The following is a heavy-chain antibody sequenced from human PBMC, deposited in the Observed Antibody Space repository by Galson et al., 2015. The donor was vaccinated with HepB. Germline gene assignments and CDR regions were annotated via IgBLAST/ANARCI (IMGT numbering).Heavy chain of an antibody. Sequence: SVKVSCKASGGTFSSYAISWVRQAPGQGLEWMGGIIPIFGTANYAQKFQGRVTITADESTSTAYMELSSLRSEDTAVYYCATPACSSTSCYAGGFDYWGQGTLVTVSS. V-gene: IGHV1-69*13. D-gene: IGHD2-2*01. J-gene: IGHJ4*02. CDR3: ATPACSSTSCYAGGFDY. CDR1: GGTFSSYA. CDR2: IIPIFGTA.